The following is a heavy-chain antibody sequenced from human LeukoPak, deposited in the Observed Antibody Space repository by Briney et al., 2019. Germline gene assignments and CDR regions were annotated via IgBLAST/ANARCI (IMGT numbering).Heavy chain of an antibody. CDR2: ISWNSGGI. CDR1: GFTFDDYA. CDR3: AKGKKMTVAGLFDY. J-gene: IGHJ4*02. Sequence: GGSLRLSCAASGFTFDDYAMHWVRQAPGKGPEWVSGISWNSGGIGYADSVKGRFTISRDNAKNSLYLQMNSLRADDTALYYCAKGKKMTVAGLFDYWGQGTLVTVSS. V-gene: IGHV3-9*01. D-gene: IGHD6-19*01.